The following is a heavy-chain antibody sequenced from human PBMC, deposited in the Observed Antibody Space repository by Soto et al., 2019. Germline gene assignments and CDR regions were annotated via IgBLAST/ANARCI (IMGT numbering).Heavy chain of an antibody. J-gene: IGHJ6*02. V-gene: IGHV1-69*01. CDR3: ARESSSPNYYYYGMDV. CDR2: IIPLLNTP. CDR1: GGTFSSYA. D-gene: IGHD6-6*01. Sequence: QVQLVQSGAEVKKPGSSVKVSCRASGGTFSSYAVSWVRQAPGQGREWMGVIIPLLNTPKYVQKFQGRVTISADASATTADMELSSLRSEDTAVYYCARESSSPNYYYYGMDVWGQGTTVTVSS.